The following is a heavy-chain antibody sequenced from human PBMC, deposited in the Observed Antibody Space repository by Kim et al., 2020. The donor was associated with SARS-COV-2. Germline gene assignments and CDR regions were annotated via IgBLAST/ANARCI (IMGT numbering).Heavy chain of an antibody. CDR1: GFTFSSYA. CDR2: ISYDGSNK. J-gene: IGHJ4*02. V-gene: IGHV3-30*04. CDR3: ARVNQNDY. D-gene: IGHD2-2*01. Sequence: GGSLRLSCAASGFTFSSYAMHWVRQAPGKGLEWVAVISYDGSNKYYADSVKGRFTISRDNSKNTLYLQMNRLRAEDTAVYYCARVNQNDYWGQGTLVTVS.